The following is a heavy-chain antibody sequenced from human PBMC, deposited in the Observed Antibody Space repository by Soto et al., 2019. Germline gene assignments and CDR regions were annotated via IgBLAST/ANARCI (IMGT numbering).Heavy chain of an antibody. CDR1: GFFLSNNW. Sequence: QVQLVESGGGWVKPGESLRLSCIGSGFFLSNNWMTWIRQAPGKGLEWVSYISASGDYTIYADSLKGRFTISRDNARNSLWLQINSLTAEDTAVYYCARSSGWRQVGVYNYGLDVCGQGTTLIVSS. J-gene: IGHJ6*02. CDR3: ARSSGWRQVGVYNYGLDV. V-gene: IGHV3-11*06. D-gene: IGHD2-8*01. CDR2: ISASGDYT.